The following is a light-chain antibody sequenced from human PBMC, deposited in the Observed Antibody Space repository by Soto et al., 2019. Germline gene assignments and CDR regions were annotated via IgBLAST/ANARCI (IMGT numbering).Light chain of an antibody. CDR3: QQSYSTPMYT. J-gene: IGKJ2*01. CDR1: QSISSY. Sequence: DIQMTQSPSSLSASVGDRVTITGRASQSISSYLNWYQQKPGKAPKLLIYAASSLQSGVPSRFSGSGSRTDFTLTISSLQPDDFATYYCQQSYSTPMYTFGQGTKLEIK. V-gene: IGKV1-39*01. CDR2: AAS.